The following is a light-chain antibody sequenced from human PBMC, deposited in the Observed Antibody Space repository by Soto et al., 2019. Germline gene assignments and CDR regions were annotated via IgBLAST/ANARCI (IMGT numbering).Light chain of an antibody. V-gene: IGKV1-5*03. CDR1: QSFTKW. Sequence: DIQMTQSPSTLAASVGDRVTITCRASQSFTKWLAWYQQKPGKAPQLLIYEEYRLKRGVPSRFSGSESGTEFTLTISSLQADDYLNYYCQNSESVSSTTFGQGTKVENK. CDR2: EEY. J-gene: IGKJ1*01. CDR3: QNSESVSSTT.